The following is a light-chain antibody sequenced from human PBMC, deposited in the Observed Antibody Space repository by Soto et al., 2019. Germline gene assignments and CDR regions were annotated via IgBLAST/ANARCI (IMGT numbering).Light chain of an antibody. CDR2: DVS. CDR1: SSDVGGYNY. J-gene: IGLJ2*01. V-gene: IGLV2-14*01. Sequence: QSALTQPASVSGSPGQSITISCTGTSSDVGGYNYVSWYQQHPGKAPKLMIYDVSNRPSGVSNRFSGSKSGNTAALTISGRPAEDEADYYCSSYTSSSAPVFGGGTKLTVL. CDR3: SSYTSSSAPV.